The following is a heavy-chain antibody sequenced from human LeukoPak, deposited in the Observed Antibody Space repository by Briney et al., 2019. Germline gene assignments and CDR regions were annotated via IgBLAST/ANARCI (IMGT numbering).Heavy chain of an antibody. J-gene: IGHJ4*02. D-gene: IGHD5-24*01. CDR3: AKAARGGWLQNGTPDY. V-gene: IGHV3-23*01. CDR1: GFTFSSYG. Sequence: KAGGTLRLSCAASGFTFSSYGMSWVRQAPGKGLEWVSGISGSGGSTYYADSVKGRFTISRDNSKNTPYLQMNSLRAEDTAVYYCAKAARGGWLQNGTPDYWGQGTLVTVSS. CDR2: ISGSGGST.